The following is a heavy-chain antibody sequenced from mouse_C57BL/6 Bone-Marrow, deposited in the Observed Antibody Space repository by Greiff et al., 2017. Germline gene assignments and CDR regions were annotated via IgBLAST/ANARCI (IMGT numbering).Heavy chain of an antibody. CDR2: IYPRSGNT. CDR1: GYTFTSYG. D-gene: IGHD2-3*01. J-gene: IGHJ2*01. CDR3: AREAGRLLPFDY. V-gene: IGHV1-81*01. Sequence: QVHVKQSGAELARPGASVKLSCKASGYTFTSYGISWVKQRTGQGLEWIGEIYPRSGNTYYNEKFKGKATLTADKSSSTAYMALRSLTSEDSAVYFCAREAGRLLPFDYWGKGTTLTVSS.